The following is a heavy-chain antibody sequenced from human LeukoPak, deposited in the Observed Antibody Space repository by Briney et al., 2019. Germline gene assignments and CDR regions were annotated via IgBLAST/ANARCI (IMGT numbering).Heavy chain of an antibody. J-gene: IGHJ4*02. CDR1: GFTFSSYW. V-gene: IGHV3-74*01. D-gene: IGHD3-16*01. CDR3: ARGFFYDGLAGTVLFDY. CDR2: IDSDGSSS. Sequence: GGFLRLSCAASGFTFSSYWMHWVRQAPGKGLVWVSRIDSDGSSSSYADSVKGRFTISRDNAKNTLYLQMNSLRAEDTAVYYCARGFFYDGLAGTVLFDYWGQGTLVTVSS.